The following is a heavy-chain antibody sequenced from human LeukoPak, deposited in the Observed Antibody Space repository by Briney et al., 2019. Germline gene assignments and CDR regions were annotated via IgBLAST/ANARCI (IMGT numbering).Heavy chain of an antibody. D-gene: IGHD5-24*01. CDR3: TRGTDGYNPFDY. Sequence: GGSPRLSCAASGFTFSSYWMHWVRQAPGKGLVWVSRINSDGSSTGYADFVKGRFTISRDNAKNTLYLQMNSLRAEDTAVYYCTRGTDGYNPFDYWGQGTLVTVSS. J-gene: IGHJ4*02. V-gene: IGHV3-74*01. CDR2: INSDGSST. CDR1: GFTFSSYW.